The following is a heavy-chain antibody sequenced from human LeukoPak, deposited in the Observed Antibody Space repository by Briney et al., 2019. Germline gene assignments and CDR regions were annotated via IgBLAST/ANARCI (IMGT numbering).Heavy chain of an antibody. J-gene: IGHJ4*02. V-gene: IGHV3-74*03. CDR1: GFTFGGSW. CDR2: ISKDERTT. Sequence: GGSLGLSCAASGFTFGGSWMLWVRQAPGKGLMCVARISKDERTTTYVDSVKGRITVSRDNAKNTLYLQMDSLRVEDTAMYYCGRDSNGIDYLGQGTLVTVSS. CDR3: GRDSNGIDY. D-gene: IGHD4-11*01.